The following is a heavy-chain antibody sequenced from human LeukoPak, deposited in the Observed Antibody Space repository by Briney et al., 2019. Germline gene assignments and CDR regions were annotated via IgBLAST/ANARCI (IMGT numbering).Heavy chain of an antibody. CDR3: AKSGQLWTDYYGMDV. CDR2: ISWNSGSI. Sequence: GRSLRLSCAASGFTFDDYAMHWVRQAPGKGLEWVSGISWNSGSIGYSDSVKGRFTISRDNAKNSLYLQMNSLRAEDTALYYCAKSGQLWTDYYGMDVWGQGTTVTVSS. J-gene: IGHJ6*02. D-gene: IGHD5-18*01. V-gene: IGHV3-9*01. CDR1: GFTFDDYA.